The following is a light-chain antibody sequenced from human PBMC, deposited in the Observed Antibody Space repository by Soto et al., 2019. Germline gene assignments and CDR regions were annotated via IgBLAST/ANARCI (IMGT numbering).Light chain of an antibody. V-gene: IGLV2-14*01. Sequence: QSALTQPASVSGSPGQSITISCTGTNSDVGGYKYVSWYQQHPGKAPKLMIYDVSNRPSGVSNRFSGSKSGNTASLTISGIQAEDEADYYCSSFTGSSTVVFGGGTKLTVL. CDR2: DVS. CDR1: NSDVGGYKY. CDR3: SSFTGSSTVV. J-gene: IGLJ2*01.